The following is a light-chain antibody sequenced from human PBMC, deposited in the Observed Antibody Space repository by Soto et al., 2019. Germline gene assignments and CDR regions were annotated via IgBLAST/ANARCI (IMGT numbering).Light chain of an antibody. CDR3: LQATQFPHS. Sequence: DIVMTQTPLSSPVTLGQPASISCRSSQGLVHSDGNTYLSWLQQRPGQPPRLLIYEISNRFSGVPDRFRGSGAGTDFTLKISRVEAEDFGIYYCLQATQFPHSFGQGTKLEIK. CDR2: EIS. J-gene: IGKJ2*01. V-gene: IGKV2-24*01. CDR1: QGLVHSDGNTY.